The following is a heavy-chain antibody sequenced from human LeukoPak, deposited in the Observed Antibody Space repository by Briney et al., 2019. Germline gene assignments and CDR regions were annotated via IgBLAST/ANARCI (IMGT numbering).Heavy chain of an antibody. CDR2: IKHSGST. D-gene: IGHD3-10*01. V-gene: IGHV4-34*01. CDR3: ARLVLLWFGESPGVMDV. Sequence: ASGTLSLTAAVYGWALSGFYWGWVPPPPGKGREGIGGIKHSGSTNYNPSLKSRVTISVDTSKSQFSLKLSSVTAADTAVYYCARLVLLWFGESPGVMDVWGKGTTVTVSS. J-gene: IGHJ6*04. CDR1: GWALSGFY.